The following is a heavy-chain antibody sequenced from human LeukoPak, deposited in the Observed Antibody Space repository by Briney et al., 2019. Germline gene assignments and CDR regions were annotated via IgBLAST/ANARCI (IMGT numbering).Heavy chain of an antibody. V-gene: IGHV3-30*18. CDR2: ISYDGSNK. CDR3: AKLLFWSDYNDVFDI. CDR1: GFTFSSYG. D-gene: IGHD3-3*01. J-gene: IGHJ3*02. Sequence: GGSLRLSCAASGFTFSSYGMHWVRQAPGKGLEWVAVISYDGSNKYYADSAKGRFTISRDNSKNTLYLQMNSLRPEDTAVYSCAKLLFWSDYNDVFDIWGQGTKVIVSS.